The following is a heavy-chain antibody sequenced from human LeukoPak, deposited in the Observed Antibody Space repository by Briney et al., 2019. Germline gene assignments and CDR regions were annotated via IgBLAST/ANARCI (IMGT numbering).Heavy chain of an antibody. V-gene: IGHV1-18*01. CDR3: ARVGYSSSPDNWFDP. Sequence: ASVKVSCKASGYTFTSYGISWVRQAPGQGLEWMGWTSAYNGNTNYAQKLQGRVTMTTDTSTSTAYMELRSLRSDDTAVYYCARVGYSSSPDNWFDPWGQGTLVTVSS. CDR2: TSAYNGNT. J-gene: IGHJ5*02. CDR1: GYTFTSYG. D-gene: IGHD6-6*01.